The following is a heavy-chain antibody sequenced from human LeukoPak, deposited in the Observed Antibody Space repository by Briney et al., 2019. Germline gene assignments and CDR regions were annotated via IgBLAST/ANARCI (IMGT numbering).Heavy chain of an antibody. CDR1: GFTFSREW. J-gene: IGHJ4*02. V-gene: IGHV3-7*01. CDR2: IRGDGGET. CDR3: AREAGYCSGGSCYSGGYGDY. D-gene: IGHD2-15*01. Sequence: GGSLRLSCAASGFTFSREWMVWVHQAPGKGLQYVAHIRGDGGETFHLDSVRGRFTISRDNAKSSLYLQMNSLRAEDTAVYYCAREAGYCSGGSCYSGGYGDYWGQGTLVTVSS.